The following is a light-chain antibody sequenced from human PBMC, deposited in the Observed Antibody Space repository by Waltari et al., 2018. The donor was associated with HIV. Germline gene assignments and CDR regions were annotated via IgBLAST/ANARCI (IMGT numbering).Light chain of an antibody. J-gene: IGLJ1*01. CDR1: SSDIVHYKH. V-gene: IGLV2-14*01. CDR2: EVS. CDR3: SSYISTTTL. Sequence: QSAPTQPASVSGSPGPSITISCTGPSSDIVHYKHVSWYHQSPGKAPKLMIYEVSNRPSGVSNRFSGSKSGNTASLTISGLQAEDEADYYCSSYISTTTLFGTGTKVTVL.